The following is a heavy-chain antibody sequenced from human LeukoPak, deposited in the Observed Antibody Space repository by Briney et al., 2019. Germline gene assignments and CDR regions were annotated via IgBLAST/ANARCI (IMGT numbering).Heavy chain of an antibody. D-gene: IGHD1-26*01. Sequence: PSETLSLTCAVSGVSITDNWWSWVRQPPGKGLEWIGEILHTGPTNFNPSLKSRVTISMDKSKNQLSLRLNSVTAADTAIYYCVRGGTYYLPYWGQGILVTVSS. CDR1: GVSITDNW. V-gene: IGHV4-4*02. J-gene: IGHJ4*02. CDR2: ILHTGPT. CDR3: VRGGTYYLPY.